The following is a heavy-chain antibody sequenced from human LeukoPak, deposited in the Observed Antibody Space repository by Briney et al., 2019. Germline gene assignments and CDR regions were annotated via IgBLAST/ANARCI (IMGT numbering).Heavy chain of an antibody. CDR3: ASTRFDY. Sequence: GGSLRLSCAASGFTFSSYSMNWVRQAPGKGLEWVSSISSSSGYIYYADSVKGRFTISRDNAKNSLYLQMNSLRAEDTAVYYCASTRFDYWGQGTLVTVSS. CDR2: ISSSSGYI. J-gene: IGHJ4*02. CDR1: GFTFSSYS. V-gene: IGHV3-21*01.